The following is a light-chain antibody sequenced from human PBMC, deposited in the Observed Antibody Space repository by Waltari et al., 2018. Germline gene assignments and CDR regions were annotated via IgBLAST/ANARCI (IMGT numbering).Light chain of an antibody. CDR3: SSYTSSSTWV. CDR2: EFS. CDR1: SSDVGGYNY. V-gene: IGLV2-14*01. J-gene: IGLJ3*02. Sequence: QSALTQPASVSGSPGQSITISCTGTSSDVGGYNYVSWYQQHPGKAPKLMIYEFSKRPSGFSNRFSGSKSGNTASLTISGLQAEDEADYYCSSYTSSSTWVFGGGTKLTVL.